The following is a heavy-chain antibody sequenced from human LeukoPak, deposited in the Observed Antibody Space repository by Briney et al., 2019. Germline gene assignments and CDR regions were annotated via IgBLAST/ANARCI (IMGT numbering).Heavy chain of an antibody. CDR1: GYTFTGYY. CDR3: ARDRSPYYDSSGYYPIDAFDY. D-gene: IGHD3-22*01. Sequence: ASVKVSCKASGYTFTGYYMHWVRQAPGQGLEWMGGIIPIFGTANYAQKFQGRVTITTDESTSTAYMELSSLRSEDTAVYYCARDRSPYYDSSGYYPIDAFDYWGQGTLVTVSS. CDR2: IIPIFGTA. V-gene: IGHV1-69*05. J-gene: IGHJ4*02.